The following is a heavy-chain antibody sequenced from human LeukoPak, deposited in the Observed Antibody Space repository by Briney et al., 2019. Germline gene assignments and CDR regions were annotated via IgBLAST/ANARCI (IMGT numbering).Heavy chain of an antibody. CDR3: AKHKGDIVVVVAATLTAWFDP. CDR2: ISGSGGST. CDR1: GFTFSSYA. Sequence: GGSLRLSCAASGFTFSSYAMSWVRQAPGKELEWVSAISGSGGSTYYADSVKGRFTISRDNSKNTLYLQMNSLRAEDTAVYYCAKHKGDIVVVVAATLTAWFDPWGQGTLVTVSS. J-gene: IGHJ5*02. V-gene: IGHV3-23*01. D-gene: IGHD2-15*01.